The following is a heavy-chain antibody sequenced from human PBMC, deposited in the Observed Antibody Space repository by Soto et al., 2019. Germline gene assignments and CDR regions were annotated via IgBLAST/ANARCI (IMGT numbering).Heavy chain of an antibody. Sequence: GGSLRLSCAASGFTCSSYSMNWVRQAPGKGLEWVSYISSSSSTIYYADSVKGRFTISRDNAKNSLYLQMNSLRDEDTAVYYCARDLMVERRYNYYYGMDVWGQGTTVTVSS. CDR1: GFTCSSYS. CDR3: ARDLMVERRYNYYYGMDV. D-gene: IGHD1-1*01. CDR2: ISSSSSTI. J-gene: IGHJ6*02. V-gene: IGHV3-48*02.